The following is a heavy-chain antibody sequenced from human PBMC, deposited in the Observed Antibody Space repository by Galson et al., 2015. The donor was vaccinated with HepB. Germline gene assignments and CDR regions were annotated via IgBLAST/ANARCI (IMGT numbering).Heavy chain of an antibody. CDR1: GGTFSSYA. D-gene: IGHD3-10*01. Sequence: QSGAEVKKPGASVKVSCKASGGTFSSYAISWVRQAPGQGLEWMGGIIPIFGTANYAQKFQGKVTITADESTSTAYMELGSLRSEDTAVYYCARNSQNREVIMSNGYYYYGMDVWGQGTTVTVSS. CDR3: ARNSQNREVIMSNGYYYYGMDV. J-gene: IGHJ6*02. V-gene: IGHV1-69*13. CDR2: IIPIFGTA.